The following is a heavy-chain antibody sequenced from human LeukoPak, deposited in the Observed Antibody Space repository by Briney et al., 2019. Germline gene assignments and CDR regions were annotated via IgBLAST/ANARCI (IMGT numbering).Heavy chain of an antibody. D-gene: IGHD1-26*01. CDR1: GYTFTNYG. CDR2: INTNTGNP. V-gene: IGHV7-4-1*02. J-gene: IGHJ3*02. Sequence: EASVKVSCKASGYTFTNYGINWVRQAPGQGLEWVGWINTNTGNPTYAQGFTGRFVFSLDTSVNTAYPQINSLKAEDTAVYYCARDPLLRAFDIWGQGTMVTVSS. CDR3: ARDPLLRAFDI.